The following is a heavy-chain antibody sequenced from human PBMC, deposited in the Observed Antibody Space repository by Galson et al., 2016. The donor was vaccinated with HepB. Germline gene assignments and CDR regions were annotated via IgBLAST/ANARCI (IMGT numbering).Heavy chain of an antibody. CDR1: GYTFSSYG. CDR3: AREQEVGYGMDV. D-gene: IGHD1-26*01. V-gene: IGHV1-18*01. J-gene: IGHJ6*02. CDR2: ISTYNGNT. Sequence: SVKVSCKASGYTFSSYGINWVRQAPGQGLEWMGWISTYNGNTNYAQNLQARVTMTTDTSTSTAYMELRSLRSDDTAVYYCAREQEVGYGMDVWGQGTTVTVSS.